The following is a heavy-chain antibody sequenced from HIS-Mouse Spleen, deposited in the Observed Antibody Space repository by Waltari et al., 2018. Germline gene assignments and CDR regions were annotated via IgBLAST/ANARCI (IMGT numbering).Heavy chain of an antibody. J-gene: IGHJ2*01. V-gene: IGHV4-39*07. D-gene: IGHD6-13*01. Sequence: QLQLQESCPGLVKPSETLSRTCTVSGRSISRSSYHSGWIRPPPGKGLEWIGSIYYSGSTYYNPSLKSRFTISVDTSKNQFSLKLSSVTAADTAVYYCAREIPYSSSWYDWYFDLWGRGTLVTVSS. CDR3: AREIPYSSSWYDWYFDL. CDR1: GRSISRSSYH. CDR2: IYYSGST.